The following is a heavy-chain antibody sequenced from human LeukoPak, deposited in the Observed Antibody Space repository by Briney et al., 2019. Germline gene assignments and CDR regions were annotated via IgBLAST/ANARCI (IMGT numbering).Heavy chain of an antibody. CDR1: GFTFSSYE. D-gene: IGHD3-10*01. Sequence: QPGGSLRLSCAASGFTFSSYEMNWVRQAPGKGLEWVAYITSSGRIIYYADSVKGRFTISRDNAKNSLYLQMNSLRAEDTAVYYCASTGGYGSGTYDYYYFSMDVWGQGTTVTVSS. CDR2: ITSSGRII. CDR3: ASTGGYGSGTYDYYYFSMDV. V-gene: IGHV3-48*03. J-gene: IGHJ6*02.